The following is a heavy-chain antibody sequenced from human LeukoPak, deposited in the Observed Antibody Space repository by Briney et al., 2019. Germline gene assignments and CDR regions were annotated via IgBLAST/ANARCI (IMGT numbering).Heavy chain of an antibody. CDR1: GGSISTSY. Sequence: SETLSLTCTVSGGSISTSYWSWIRQPPGKGLEWIGYIFDSATTSYNPSLRGRPTITIDRSKGQFSLSLTSVTAADTAVYYCARLRGSGWPRYYYYGMDVWGQGTTVTVSS. CDR2: IFDSATT. CDR3: ARLRGSGWPRYYYYGMDV. D-gene: IGHD6-19*01. J-gene: IGHJ6*02. V-gene: IGHV4-59*08.